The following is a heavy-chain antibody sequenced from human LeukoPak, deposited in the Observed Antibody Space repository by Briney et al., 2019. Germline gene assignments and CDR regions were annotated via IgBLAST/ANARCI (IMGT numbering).Heavy chain of an antibody. D-gene: IGHD1-26*01. CDR2: INPNSGGT. Sequence: ASAKVSCKASGYTFTGYYIHWVRQAPGQGLQWMGWINPNSGGTNFAQKFQGRVTMTRDTSINTAYMEMNRLRSDDTAVYYCAREMYAVVATRGDYWGQGTLVTVSS. CDR3: AREMYAVVATRGDY. CDR1: GYTFTGYY. V-gene: IGHV1-2*02. J-gene: IGHJ4*02.